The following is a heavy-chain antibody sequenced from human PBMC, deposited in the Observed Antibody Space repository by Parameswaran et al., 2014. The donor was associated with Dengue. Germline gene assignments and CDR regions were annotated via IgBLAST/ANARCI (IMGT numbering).Heavy chain of an antibody. CDR3: TTVEMVDYYYYYMDV. D-gene: IGHD5-24*01. V-gene: IGHV3-15*01. J-gene: IGHJ6*03. Sequence: VRQAPGKGLEWVGRIKSKTDGGTTDYAAPVKGRFTISRDDSKNTLYLQMNSLKTEDTAVYYCTTVEMVDYYYYYMDVWGQGTTVTVSS. CDR2: IKSKTDGGTT.